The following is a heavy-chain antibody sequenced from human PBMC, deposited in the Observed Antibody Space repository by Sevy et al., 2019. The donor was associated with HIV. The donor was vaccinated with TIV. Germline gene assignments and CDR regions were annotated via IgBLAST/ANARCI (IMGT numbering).Heavy chain of an antibody. V-gene: IGHV1-46*01. CDR2: IDPSGGNT. Sequence: ASVKVSCKAPGDTLTNNYMHWVRQAPGQGLEWMGIIDPSGGNTSYAQKFQDRVTMTRDTSTSTLYMDLSSLRSEDTAVYYCVRADPAQHFDSWGQGTLVTSPQ. CDR3: VRADPAQHFDS. CDR1: GDTLTNNY. J-gene: IGHJ4*02.